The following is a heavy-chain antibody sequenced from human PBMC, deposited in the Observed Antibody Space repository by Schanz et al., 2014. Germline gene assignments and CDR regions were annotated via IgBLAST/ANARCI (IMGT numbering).Heavy chain of an antibody. CDR2: IKEDGSVK. V-gene: IGHV3-7*02. CDR1: EFTFSTDA. CDR3: ARAGYDADNWFDP. Sequence: DVHLLESGGGLVQPGGSLRLSCAASEFTFSTDAMSWVRQAPGKGLERVANIKEDGSVKDYVDSVKGRFTISRDNAKNSLFLQMNSLRAEDTAVYYCARAGYDADNWFDPWGQGTLVTVSS. D-gene: IGHD2-2*01. J-gene: IGHJ5*02.